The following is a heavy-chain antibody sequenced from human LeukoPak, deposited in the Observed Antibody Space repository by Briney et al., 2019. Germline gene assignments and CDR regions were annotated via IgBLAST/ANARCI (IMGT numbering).Heavy chain of an antibody. CDR2: IYTSGST. V-gene: IGHV4-4*07. CDR3: ARGVMVATPDYYYYYYMDV. Sequence: SETPSLTCTVSGGSISNYYWSWIRQPAGKGLEWIGRIYTSGSTNYNPSLKSRVTISVDTSKNQFSLKLSSVTAADTAVYYCARGVMVATPDYYYYYYMDVWGKGTTVTISS. J-gene: IGHJ6*03. CDR1: GGSISNYY. D-gene: IGHD5-12*01.